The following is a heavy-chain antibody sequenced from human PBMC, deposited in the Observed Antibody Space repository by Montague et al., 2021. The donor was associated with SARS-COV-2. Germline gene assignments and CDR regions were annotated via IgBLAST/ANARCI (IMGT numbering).Heavy chain of an antibody. V-gene: IGHV4-34*01. D-gene: IGHD4-11*01. CDR1: GGSFSGYF. CDR3: ARERGRGVDYFDP. CDR2: INHGGTA. Sequence: SETLSLTCAVYGGSFSGYFWSWIRQTPGRGLEWIGEINHGGTADYHPSLKSRVTLSVDTSKAQFSLILTPVTAADAAVYYCARERGRGVDYFDPWGQGTLVTVSS. J-gene: IGHJ5*02.